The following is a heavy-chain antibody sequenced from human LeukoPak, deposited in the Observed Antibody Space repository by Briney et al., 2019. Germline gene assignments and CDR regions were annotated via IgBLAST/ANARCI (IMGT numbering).Heavy chain of an antibody. Sequence: SETLSLTCAVYGGSFSGYYWSWIRQPPGKGLEWIGEINHSGSTNYNPSLKSRVTISVDTSKNQFSLKLSSVTAADTAVYYCARDRIAVAGLDIWGQGTMVTVSS. CDR1: GGSFSGYY. J-gene: IGHJ3*02. V-gene: IGHV4-34*01. CDR3: ARDRIAVAGLDI. D-gene: IGHD6-19*01. CDR2: INHSGST.